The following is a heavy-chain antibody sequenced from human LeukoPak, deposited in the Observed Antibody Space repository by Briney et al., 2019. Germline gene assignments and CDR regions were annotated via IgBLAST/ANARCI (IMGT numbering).Heavy chain of an antibody. CDR1: GGSVSSGSYY. V-gene: IGHV4-61*01. Sequence: PSETLSLTCTVSGGSVSSGSYYWSWIRQPPGKGLEWIGYIYYSGGTNYNPSLKSRVTISVDTSKNQFSLKLSSVTAADTAVYYCARLPASGDPDAFDIWGQGTMVTVSS. CDR2: IYYSGGT. D-gene: IGHD2-2*01. J-gene: IGHJ3*02. CDR3: ARLPASGDPDAFDI.